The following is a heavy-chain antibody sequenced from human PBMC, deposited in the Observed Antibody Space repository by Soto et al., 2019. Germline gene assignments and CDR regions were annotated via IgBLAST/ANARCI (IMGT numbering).Heavy chain of an antibody. CDR1: GYTFTGYY. V-gene: IGHV1-2*04. Sequence: GASVKVSCKASGYTFTGYYMHWVRQAPGQGLEWMGWINPNSGGTNYAQKFQGWVTMTRDTSISTAYMELSRLRSDDTAVYYCARGYGGYDPPGFDYGGQGPLVTVSS. CDR2: INPNSGGT. D-gene: IGHD5-12*01. CDR3: ARGYGGYDPPGFDY. J-gene: IGHJ4*02.